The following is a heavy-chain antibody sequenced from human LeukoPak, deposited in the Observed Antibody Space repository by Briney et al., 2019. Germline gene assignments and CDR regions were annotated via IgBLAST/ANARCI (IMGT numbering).Heavy chain of an antibody. D-gene: IGHD3-10*01. V-gene: IGHV3-23*01. CDR3: ATPLTMVRGARYYYGMDV. CDR1: GFTFSSYA. Sequence: GGSLRLSCAASGFTFSSYAMSWVRQAPGKGLEWVSAISGSGGSTYYADPVKGRFTISRDNSKNTLYLQMNSLRAEDTAVYYCATPLTMVRGARYYYGMDVWGQGTTVTVS. J-gene: IGHJ6*02. CDR2: ISGSGGST.